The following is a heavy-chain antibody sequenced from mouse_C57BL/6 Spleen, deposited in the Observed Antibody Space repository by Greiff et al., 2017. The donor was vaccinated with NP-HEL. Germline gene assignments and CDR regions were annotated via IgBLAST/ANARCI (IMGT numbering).Heavy chain of an antibody. CDR1: GYTFTDYY. Sequence: EVQLQQSGPELVKPGASVKISCKASGYTFTDYYMNWVKQSHGKSLEWIGDINPNNGGTSYNQKFKGKATLTVDKSSSTAYMELRSLTSEDSAVYYCARGGLGRGFDYWGQGTTLTVSS. J-gene: IGHJ2*01. CDR3: ARGGLGRGFDY. D-gene: IGHD4-1*01. V-gene: IGHV1-26*01. CDR2: INPNNGGT.